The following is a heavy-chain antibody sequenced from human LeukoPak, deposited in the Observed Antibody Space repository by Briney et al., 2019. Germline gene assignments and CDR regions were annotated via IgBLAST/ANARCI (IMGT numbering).Heavy chain of an antibody. Sequence: ETLSLTCAVYGGSFSGYYWSWIRQPPGKGLEWIGEINHSGSTNYNPSLKSRVTISVDTSKNQFSLKLSSVTAADTAVYYCARAEGPFGSSSWYLDYWGQGTLVTVSS. CDR1: GGSFSGYY. CDR2: INHSGST. D-gene: IGHD6-13*01. V-gene: IGHV4-34*01. CDR3: ARAEGPFGSSSWYLDY. J-gene: IGHJ4*02.